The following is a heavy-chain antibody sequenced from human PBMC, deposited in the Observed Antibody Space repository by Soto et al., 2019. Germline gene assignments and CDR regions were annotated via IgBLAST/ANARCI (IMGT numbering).Heavy chain of an antibody. Sequence: GESLKISCKGSGYSFTKYWISWVRQMPGKGLERMGKIDPSDSYTTYSPSFPGHVTISADKSISSAYLQWSNLKASDTAMYYCARQAGTTSFHYGMDVWGQGTTVTV. CDR1: GYSFTKYW. D-gene: IGHD1-7*01. J-gene: IGHJ6*02. CDR2: IDPSDSYT. CDR3: ARQAGTTSFHYGMDV. V-gene: IGHV5-10-1*01.